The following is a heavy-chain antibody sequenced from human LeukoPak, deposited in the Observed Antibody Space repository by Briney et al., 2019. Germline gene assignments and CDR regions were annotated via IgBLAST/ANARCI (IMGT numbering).Heavy chain of an antibody. V-gene: IGHV3-30*03. CDR3: ARDRGSYYGGAFDI. J-gene: IGHJ3*02. Sequence: PGGSLRLSCAASGFTFSSYGMHWVRQAPGKGLEWVAVISYHGTNKYYADSVKGRFTISRDNSKNTLYLQMNSLRAEDTAVYYCARDRGSYYGGAFDIWGQGTMVTVSS. D-gene: IGHD1-26*01. CDR2: ISYHGTNK. CDR1: GFTFSSYG.